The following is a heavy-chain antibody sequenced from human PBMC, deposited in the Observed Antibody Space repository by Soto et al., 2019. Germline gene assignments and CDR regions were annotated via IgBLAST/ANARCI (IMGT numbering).Heavy chain of an antibody. D-gene: IGHD5-12*01. CDR1: GGSISSSSYY. J-gene: IGHJ4*02. CDR2: IYYSGST. V-gene: IGHV4-39*01. Sequence: QLQLQESGPGLVKPSETLSLTCTVSGGSISSSSYYWGWIRQPPGKGLEWIGSIYYSGSTYYTPSLKSRVTISVDTSKNQFSLKLSSVTAADTAVYFCARRGPNYSGYDYWGQGTLVTVSS. CDR3: ARRGPNYSGYDY.